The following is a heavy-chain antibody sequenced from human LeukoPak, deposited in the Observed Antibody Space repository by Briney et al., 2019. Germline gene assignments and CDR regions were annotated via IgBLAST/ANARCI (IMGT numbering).Heavy chain of an antibody. D-gene: IGHD6-13*01. J-gene: IGHJ6*02. CDR3: AKDMASYSSSWSPYYYYGMDV. CDR1: GFTFSSYS. V-gene: IGHV3-21*04. CDR2: ISSSSSYI. Sequence: GGSLRLSCAASGFTFSSYSMNWVRQAPGKGLEWVSSISSSSSYIYYADSVKGRFTISRDNAKNSLYLQMNSLRAEDTALYYCAKDMASYSSSWSPYYYYGMDVWGQGTTVTVSS.